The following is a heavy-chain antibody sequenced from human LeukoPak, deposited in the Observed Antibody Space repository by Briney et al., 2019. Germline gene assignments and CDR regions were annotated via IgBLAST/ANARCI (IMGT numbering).Heavy chain of an antibody. CDR2: ISASGDNT. CDR1: GFTFSSYG. J-gene: IGHJ4*02. Sequence: PGGSLRLSCATSGFTFSSYGKTWVRQAPGKGLEWVSSISASGDNTYYADSVKGRFTFSRDNSKNTLYLQMNSLRAEDTAVYYCARGGYYGSGTYYSPTSPHWGQGTLVTVSS. D-gene: IGHD3-10*01. CDR3: ARGGYYGSGTYYSPTSPH. V-gene: IGHV3-23*01.